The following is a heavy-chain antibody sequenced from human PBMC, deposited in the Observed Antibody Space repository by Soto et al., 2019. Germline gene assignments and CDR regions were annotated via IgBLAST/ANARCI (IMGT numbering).Heavy chain of an antibody. V-gene: IGHV1-69*13. J-gene: IGHJ4*02. Sequence: ASVKVSCKASGGTFSSYAISWVRQAPGQGLEWMGGIIPIFGTANYAQKFQGRVTITADESTSTAYMELSSLRSEDTAVYYCASTRWDYDILTGFDYWGQGTLVTVSS. CDR2: IIPIFGTA. CDR3: ASTRWDYDILTGFDY. CDR1: GGTFSSYA. D-gene: IGHD3-9*01.